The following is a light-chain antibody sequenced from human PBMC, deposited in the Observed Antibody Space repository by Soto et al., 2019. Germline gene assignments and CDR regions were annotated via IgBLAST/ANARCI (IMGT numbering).Light chain of an antibody. Sequence: QSVLTQPPSVSGAPGQRVTFSCTGSSSNIGAGYDVHWYQQLPGTAPKLLIYGNSNRPSGVPDRFSGSKSGTSASLAITGLRAEDEADYYCQSYDNSLSGSYVFGTGTKVTVL. CDR1: SSNIGAGYD. CDR2: GNS. CDR3: QSYDNSLSGSYV. V-gene: IGLV1-40*01. J-gene: IGLJ1*01.